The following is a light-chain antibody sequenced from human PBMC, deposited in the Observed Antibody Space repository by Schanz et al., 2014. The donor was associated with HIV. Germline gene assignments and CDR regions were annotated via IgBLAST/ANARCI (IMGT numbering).Light chain of an antibody. CDR1: SRDGGGYNY. CDR2: DVS. J-gene: IGLJ2*01. CDR3: TSYAGSLRLV. Sequence: QSALTQPASVSGSPGQSIPISCPGTSRDGGGYNYASGFQQHPGKAPKPMIFDVSNRPSGVPDRFSGSKSGNTASLTVSGLQAEDEADYYCTSYAGSLRLVFGGGTKLTV. V-gene: IGLV2-14*03.